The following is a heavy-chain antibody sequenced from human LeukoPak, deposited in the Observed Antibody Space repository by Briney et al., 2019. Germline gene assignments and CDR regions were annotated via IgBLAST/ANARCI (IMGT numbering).Heavy chain of an antibody. CDR1: GYTFSNYW. V-gene: IGHV3-7*01. CDR3: ARDYGDY. J-gene: IGHJ4*02. Sequence: GGSLRLSCAASGYTFSNYWMNWVRQAPGKGLEWVANIKQDGSDEYYVDSVRGRFIISRDNAQNSLYLQMSSLRAEDTAVYYCARDYGDYWGQGTLVTVSS. CDR2: IKQDGSDE. D-gene: IGHD4-17*01.